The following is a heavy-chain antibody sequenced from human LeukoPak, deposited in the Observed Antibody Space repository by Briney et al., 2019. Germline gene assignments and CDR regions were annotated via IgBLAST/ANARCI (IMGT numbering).Heavy chain of an antibody. J-gene: IGHJ4*02. CDR2: VSTYNGNT. Sequence: ASVKVSCKASGYTFTNYGVSWVRQAPGQGLEWMGWVSTYNGNTNYAQNLQGRVTMTTDTSTNAAYMELRSLTSDDTAVYYCAKDLPHYYFDYWGQGTLVTVSS. CDR1: GYTFTNYG. CDR3: AKDLPHYYFDY. V-gene: IGHV1-18*01.